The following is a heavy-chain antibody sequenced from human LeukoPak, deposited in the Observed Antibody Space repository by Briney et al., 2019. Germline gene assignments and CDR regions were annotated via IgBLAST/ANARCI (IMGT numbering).Heavy chain of an antibody. CDR2: ISAYNGNT. CDR3: AREPRYCSGGSCSDY. CDR1: GYTFTSYG. Sequence: ASVKVSCKASGYTFTSYGISWMRQAPGQGLEWMGWISAYNGNTNYAQKLQGRVTMTPDTSTSTAYMELRSLRSDDTAVYYCAREPRYCSGGSCSDYWGQGTLVTVSS. D-gene: IGHD2-15*01. J-gene: IGHJ4*02. V-gene: IGHV1-18*01.